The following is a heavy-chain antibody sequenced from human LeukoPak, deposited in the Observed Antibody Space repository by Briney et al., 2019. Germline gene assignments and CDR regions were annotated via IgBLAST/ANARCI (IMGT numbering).Heavy chain of an antibody. CDR1: GGTFSSYT. CDR2: IIPILGIA. CDR3: AKDRSSSWTFDY. D-gene: IGHD6-13*01. Sequence: AASVKVSCKASGGTFSSYTISWVRQAPGQGLEWMGRIIPILGIANYAQKFQGRVTITADKSTSTAYMELSSLRSEDTAVYYCAKDRSSSWTFDYWGQGTLVTVSS. V-gene: IGHV1-69*04. J-gene: IGHJ4*02.